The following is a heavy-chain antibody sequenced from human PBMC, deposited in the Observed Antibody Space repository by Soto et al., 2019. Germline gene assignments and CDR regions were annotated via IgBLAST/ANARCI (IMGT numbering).Heavy chain of an antibody. D-gene: IGHD2-2*01. CDR2: IIPMCGTP. Sequence: QVQLVQSGAEVKKPGSSVKVSCKASGGTFSSYAISWVRQAPGQGLEWMGGIIPMCGTPNYAQRFEGRVTITADESTSTAYMELSSLRSEDTAVYYCANLPDVVVARGGTFVSWGQGTLVTVSS. CDR1: GGTFSSYA. CDR3: ANLPDVVVARGGTFVS. J-gene: IGHJ4*02. V-gene: IGHV1-69*01.